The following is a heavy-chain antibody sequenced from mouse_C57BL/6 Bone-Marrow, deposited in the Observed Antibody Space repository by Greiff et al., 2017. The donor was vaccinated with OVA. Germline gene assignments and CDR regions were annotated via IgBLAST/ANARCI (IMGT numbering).Heavy chain of an antibody. D-gene: IGHD1-1*01. CDR2: INPNNGGT. V-gene: IGHV1-18*01. Sequence: EVKLQESGPELVKPGASVKIPCKASGYTFTDYNMDWVKQSHGKSLEWIGDINPNNGGTIYNQKFKGKATLTVDKSSSTAYMELRSLTSEDTAVYYCARRSYGSSYGWYFDVWGTGTTVTVSS. J-gene: IGHJ1*03. CDR1: GYTFTDYN. CDR3: ARRSYGSSYGWYFDV.